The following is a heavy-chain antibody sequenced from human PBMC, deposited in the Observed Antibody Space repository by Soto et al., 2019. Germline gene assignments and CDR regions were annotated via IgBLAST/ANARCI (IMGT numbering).Heavy chain of an antibody. CDR3: ARSDCGSYGCKLLDV. CDR1: GFTFSSHT. D-gene: IGHD2-2*01. CDR2: VSSDGSNS. V-gene: IGHV3-30-3*01. Sequence: QVQLVESGGGVVQPGRFLRLSCAASGFTFSSHTMHWVRRAPGKGLEWVALVSSDGSNSSYADSVKGRFTISRDNSRNTVHLEMSSLRAEDTAVYHCARSDCGSYGCKLLDVWGQGTAVTVSS. J-gene: IGHJ6*02.